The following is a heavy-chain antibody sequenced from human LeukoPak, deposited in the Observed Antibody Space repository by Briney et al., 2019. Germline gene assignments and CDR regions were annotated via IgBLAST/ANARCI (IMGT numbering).Heavy chain of an antibody. CDR2: ISAYNGNT. J-gene: IGHJ4*02. D-gene: IGHD4-23*01. CDR3: ARHQAGATVVTLWTAFDY. Sequence: ASVKVSCKASGYTFTSYGISWVRQAPGQGLEWMGWISAYNGNTNYAQKLQGRVTMTTDTSTSTAYMELSSLRSEDTAVYYCARHQAGATVVTLWTAFDYWGQGTLVTVSS. V-gene: IGHV1-18*01. CDR1: GYTFTSYG.